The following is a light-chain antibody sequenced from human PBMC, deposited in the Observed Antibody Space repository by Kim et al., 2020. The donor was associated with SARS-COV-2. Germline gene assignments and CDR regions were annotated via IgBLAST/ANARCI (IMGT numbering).Light chain of an antibody. CDR2: LCS. V-gene: IGKV2-28*01. CDR3: IKALKTPLS. J-gene: IGKJ4*01. Sequence: EIVMTHSPVSLPVTPGESTSISCSSSQSLLDSHGNNYLDWYLQKSGQSPQLLISLCSNRASVVPDRFSGSGSCTDFTLKISRVEAEDVWIYYLIKALKTPLSFGGGTKVEIK. CDR1: QSLLDSHGNNY.